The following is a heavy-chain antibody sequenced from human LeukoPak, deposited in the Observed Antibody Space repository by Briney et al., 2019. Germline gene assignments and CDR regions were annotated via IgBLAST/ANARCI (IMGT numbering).Heavy chain of an antibody. Sequence: SETLSLTCTVSGYSISSGYYWGWIRQPPGKGLEWIGSIYHSGSTYYNPSLKSRVTISVDTSKNQFSLKLSSVTAADTAVYYCARGSGSYVYWGQGTLVTVSS. CDR1: GYSISSGYY. CDR2: IYHSGST. V-gene: IGHV4-38-2*02. D-gene: IGHD1-26*01. J-gene: IGHJ4*02. CDR3: ARGSGSYVY.